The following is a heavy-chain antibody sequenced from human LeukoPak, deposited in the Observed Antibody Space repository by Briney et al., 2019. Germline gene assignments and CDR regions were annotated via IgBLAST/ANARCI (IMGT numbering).Heavy chain of an antibody. CDR2: ISGSGDSI. V-gene: IGHV3-23*01. D-gene: IGHD3-10*01. CDR3: AKGQYYYGSGSPDY. J-gene: IGHJ4*02. Sequence: GGSLRLSCAASGFTFSNYAMSWVRQPPGKGLEWVSIISGSGDSIYYADPVKGRFTISRDNLKNTLFLQMSGLRAEDTALYYCAKGQYYYGSGSPDYWGQGTLVTVSS. CDR1: GFTFSNYA.